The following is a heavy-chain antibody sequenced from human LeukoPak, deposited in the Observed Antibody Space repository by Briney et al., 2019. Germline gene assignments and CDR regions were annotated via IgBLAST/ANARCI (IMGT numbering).Heavy chain of an antibody. V-gene: IGHV3-23*01. CDR2: ISGSGGST. Sequence: GGSLRLSCAASAFTFSSYAMSWVRQAPGKGLEWVSAISGSGGSTYYADSVKGRFTISRDNSKNTLYLQMNSLRAEDTAVYYCAKGNYGDYGKYYFDYWGQGTLVTVSS. J-gene: IGHJ4*02. CDR3: AKGNYGDYGKYYFDY. D-gene: IGHD4-17*01. CDR1: AFTFSSYA.